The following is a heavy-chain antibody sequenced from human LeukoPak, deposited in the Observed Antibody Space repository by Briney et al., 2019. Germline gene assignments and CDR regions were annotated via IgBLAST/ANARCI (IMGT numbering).Heavy chain of an antibody. V-gene: IGHV4-59*01. CDR3: ARGRGYSYGTFDY. J-gene: IGHJ4*02. CDR1: GGSISSYY. D-gene: IGHD5-18*01. CDR2: IYYSGST. Sequence: SETLSLTCTVSGGSISSYYWSWIRQPPGKGLEWIGYIYYSGSTNYNPSLKSRVTISVDTSKNQFSLKLSSVTAADTAVYYCARGRGYSYGTFDYWGQGTLVTISS.